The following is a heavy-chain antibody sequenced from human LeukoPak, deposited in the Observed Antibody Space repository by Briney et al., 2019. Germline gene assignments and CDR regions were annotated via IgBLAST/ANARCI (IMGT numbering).Heavy chain of an antibody. CDR2: IYYSGST. CDR3: ARVSATVVFAAD. D-gene: IGHD2-15*01. J-gene: IGHJ4*02. CDR1: GGSISSYY. V-gene: IGHV4-59*01. Sequence: SETLSLTCTVSGGSISSYYWSWIRQPPGKGLEWIGYIYYSGSTNYNPSLKSRVTISVDTSKNQFSLKLSSVTAADTVVYYCARVSATVVFAADWGQGTLVTVSS.